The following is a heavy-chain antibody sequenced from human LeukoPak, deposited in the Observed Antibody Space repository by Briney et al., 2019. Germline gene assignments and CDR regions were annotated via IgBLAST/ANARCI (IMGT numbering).Heavy chain of an antibody. CDR2: IYYTGST. CDR3: ARMGPYDSTGYRAYYFEY. V-gene: IGHV4-59*01. Sequence: PSETLSLTCTVSGGSISGYYWSWIRQPPGKGLEWIGYIYYTGSTNYNPSLKSRVTISVDSSKNQFSLQLSSVTAADTAVFYCARMGPYDSTGYRAYYFEYWGQGTLVTVSS. D-gene: IGHD3-22*01. J-gene: IGHJ4*02. CDR1: GGSISGYY.